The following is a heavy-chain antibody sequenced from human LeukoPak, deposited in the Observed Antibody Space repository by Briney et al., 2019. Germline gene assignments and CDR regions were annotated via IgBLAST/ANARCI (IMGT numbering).Heavy chain of an antibody. D-gene: IGHD3-10*01. CDR1: GFTFSSYW. J-gene: IGHJ3*02. Sequence: GGSLRLSCAASGFTFSSYWMHWVRQVPGKGLVWVSRINSDGSSTSYADSVKGRFTIPRDNAKNTLYVQMNSLRAEDTAVYYCSTGSGHAFDICGRGTMVTVSS. V-gene: IGHV3-74*01. CDR3: STGSGHAFDI. CDR2: INSDGSST.